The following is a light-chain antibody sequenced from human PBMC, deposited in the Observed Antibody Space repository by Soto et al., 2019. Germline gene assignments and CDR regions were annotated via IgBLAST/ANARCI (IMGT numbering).Light chain of an antibody. J-gene: IGKJ1*01. V-gene: IGKV3-20*01. CDR2: GAS. CDR1: QTVSSDY. CDR3: HQYGTSSGT. Sequence: EIVLTQSPGTLSLSPGATAILSCRASQTVSSDYVAWYQQKPGQAPRFLIYGASNRATGIPDRFGGSGSGTEFTLTISRLEPEDFAVYFCHQYGTSSGTFGQGTKVESK.